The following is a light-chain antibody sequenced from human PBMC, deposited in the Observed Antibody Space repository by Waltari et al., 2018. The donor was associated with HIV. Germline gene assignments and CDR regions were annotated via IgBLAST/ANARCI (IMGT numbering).Light chain of an antibody. CDR2: EVS. CDR1: SSDVGGYNY. V-gene: IGLV2-14*01. Sequence: QSALTQPASVSGSPGPSITLSCTGTSSDVGGYNYVSWYQHHPGKAPKLMIYEVSNRPSGVSNRFSGSKSGNTASLTISGLQAGDEADYYCSSYTSSSTLIFGGGTILTVL. CDR3: SSYTSSSTLI. J-gene: IGLJ2*01.